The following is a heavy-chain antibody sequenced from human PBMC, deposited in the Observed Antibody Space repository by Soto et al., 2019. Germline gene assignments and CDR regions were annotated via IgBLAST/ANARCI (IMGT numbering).Heavy chain of an antibody. CDR3: ARDLQPSYGDAPDYYFDY. V-gene: IGHV3-30-3*01. J-gene: IGHJ4*02. CDR1: GFTFSSYA. D-gene: IGHD4-17*01. Sequence: QVQLVESGGGVVQPGRYLRLSCAASGFTFSSYAMHWVRQAPGKGLEWVAVISYDGSNKYYADSVKGRFTISRDNSKNTLYLQMNSLRAEDTAVYYCARDLQPSYGDAPDYYFDYWGQGTLVTVSS. CDR2: ISYDGSNK.